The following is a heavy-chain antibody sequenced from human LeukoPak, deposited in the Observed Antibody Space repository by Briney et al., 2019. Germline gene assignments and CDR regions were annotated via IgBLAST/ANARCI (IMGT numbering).Heavy chain of an antibody. CDR2: INPNSGGT. CDR1: GYTFTVYD. D-gene: IGHD3-3*01. CDR3: ARDTARITIFGVAKYMDV. V-gene: IGHV1-2*02. Sequence: ASVNVSFKASGYTFTVYDMHWVRQAPGQGRGWMGWINPNSGGTNYAQKFQGRVTMTRDTSISTAYMELSRLRSDDTAVYYCARDTARITIFGVAKYMDVWGKGTTVTVSS. J-gene: IGHJ6*03.